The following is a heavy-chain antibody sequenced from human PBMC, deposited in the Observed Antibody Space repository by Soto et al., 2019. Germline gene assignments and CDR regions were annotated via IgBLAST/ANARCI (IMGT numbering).Heavy chain of an antibody. J-gene: IGHJ4*02. D-gene: IGHD6-19*01. Sequence: GESLKISCKGSGYTFTSYWIAWVRQMPGKGLEWMGIICPGDSDTRYSPSFQGQVSISADKSISTAYLQWSSLKASDTAMYYCARQDGSALYYFDYWGQGTLVTVSS. CDR1: GYTFTSYW. CDR3: ARQDGSALYYFDY. CDR2: ICPGDSDT. V-gene: IGHV5-51*01.